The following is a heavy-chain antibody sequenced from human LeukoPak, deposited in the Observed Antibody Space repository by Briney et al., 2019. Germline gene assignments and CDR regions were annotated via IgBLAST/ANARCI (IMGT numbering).Heavy chain of an antibody. CDR3: TTTSPTLPHDYGNYGNYYYYYMDV. Sequence: PGGSLRLSCAASGFTFSNAWMSWVRQAPGKGLEWVGRIKSKTDGGTTDYAAPVKGRFTISRDDSKNTLYLQMNSLKTEDTAVYYCTTTSPTLPHDYGNYGNYYYYYMDVWGKGTTVTVSS. V-gene: IGHV3-15*01. CDR2: IKSKTDGGTT. J-gene: IGHJ6*03. CDR1: GFTFSNAW. D-gene: IGHD4-11*01.